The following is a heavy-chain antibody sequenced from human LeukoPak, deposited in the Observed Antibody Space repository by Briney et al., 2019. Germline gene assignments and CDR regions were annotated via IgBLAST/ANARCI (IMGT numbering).Heavy chain of an antibody. J-gene: IGHJ6*02. Sequence: SVKVSCKASGGTFSSYAISWVRQAPGQGLEWMGGIIPIFGTANYAQKFQGRVTITADESTSTAYMELSSLRSEDTAVYYCARETLRYCSSTSCYPPHYGMDVWGQGTTVTVSS. V-gene: IGHV1-69*13. D-gene: IGHD2-2*01. CDR2: IIPIFGTA. CDR3: ARETLRYCSSTSCYPPHYGMDV. CDR1: GGTFSSYA.